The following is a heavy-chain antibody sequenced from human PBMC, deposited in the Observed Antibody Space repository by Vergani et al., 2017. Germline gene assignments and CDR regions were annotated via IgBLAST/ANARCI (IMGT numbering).Heavy chain of an antibody. Sequence: VQLLESGGGLVQPGGSLRLSCAASGFTFSSYGMHWVRQAPGKGLEWVAVIWYDGSNKYYADSVKGRFTISRDNSKNTLYLQMNSLRAEDTAVYYCARAGKFTYYYGMDVWGQGTTVTVSS. CDR3: ARAGKFTYYYGMDV. CDR2: IWYDGSNK. V-gene: IGHV3-33*01. J-gene: IGHJ6*02. CDR1: GFTFSSYG.